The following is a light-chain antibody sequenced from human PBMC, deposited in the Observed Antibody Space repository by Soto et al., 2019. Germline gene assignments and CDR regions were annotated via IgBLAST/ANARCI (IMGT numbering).Light chain of an antibody. J-gene: IGKJ5*01. CDR2: AAS. CDR1: QSISSY. Sequence: DIQMTQSPSSLSASVGDRVTITCRASQSISSYLNWYQQKPGKAPKLLIYAASSLQSGVPSRFSGSGSGTDFTLTISSLQPEDFATYYCQQSYSTPQITFGQWTRLEIK. V-gene: IGKV1-39*01. CDR3: QQSYSTPQIT.